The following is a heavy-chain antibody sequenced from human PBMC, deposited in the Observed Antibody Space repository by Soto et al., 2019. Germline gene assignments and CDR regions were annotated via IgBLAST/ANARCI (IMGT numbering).Heavy chain of an antibody. Sequence: EVQLLESGGGLVQPGGSLRLSCAASGFTFSAYGMSWVRQAPGRGLEWVSAITGTGSTTYYADSVKGRFTIPRDNSKNTLYLQMNSLGAEDTVLYYCVKYRGTASATEFDPWGQGTLVTVSS. CDR3: VKYRGTASATEFDP. D-gene: IGHD3-10*01. V-gene: IGHV3-23*01. CDR2: ITGTGSTT. CDR1: GFTFSAYG. J-gene: IGHJ5*02.